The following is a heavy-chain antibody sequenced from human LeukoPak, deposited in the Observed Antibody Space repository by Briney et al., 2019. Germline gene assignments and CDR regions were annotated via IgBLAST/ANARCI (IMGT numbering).Heavy chain of an antibody. Sequence: PSETLSLTCTVSGGSISSSSYYWGWIRQPPGKGLEWIGSIYHSGSTYYNPSLKSRVTISVDTSKNQFSLKLSSVTAADTAVYYCARSIRGYGGYDLYLIGGSWFDPWGQGTLVTVSS. CDR1: GGSISSSSYY. V-gene: IGHV4-39*07. J-gene: IGHJ5*02. D-gene: IGHD5-12*01. CDR2: IYHSGST. CDR3: ARSIRGYGGYDLYLIGGSWFDP.